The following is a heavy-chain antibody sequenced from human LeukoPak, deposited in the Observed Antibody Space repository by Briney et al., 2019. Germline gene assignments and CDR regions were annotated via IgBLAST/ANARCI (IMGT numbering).Heavy chain of an antibody. J-gene: IGHJ4*02. CDR3: ARPYCSSTSCYRGGLNY. Sequence: SETLSLTCSVSGDSITSSSYYWGWIRQSPEKGLEWIGSIYYTGGTHYSPSLKSRVTISVDTSKNQFSLKLSSVTAADTAVYYCARPYCSSTSCYRGGLNYWGQGTLVTVSS. D-gene: IGHD2-2*01. V-gene: IGHV4-39*01. CDR2: IYYTGGT. CDR1: GDSITSSSYY.